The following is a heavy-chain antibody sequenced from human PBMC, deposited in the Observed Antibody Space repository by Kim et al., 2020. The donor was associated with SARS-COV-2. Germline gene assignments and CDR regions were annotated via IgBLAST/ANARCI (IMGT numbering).Heavy chain of an antibody. V-gene: IGHV3-48*02. CDR3: ARDWNWGIDV. CDR1: GFTFTTYN. Sequence: GGSLRLSCAASGFTFTTYNMNWVRQAPGKGLEWISYISVTDAIYYADPVKGRFTISRDYAKNSLDLQMNSLRDEDTAVYYCARDWNWGIDVWGQGTLVTV. CDR2: ISVTDAI. D-gene: IGHD7-27*01. J-gene: IGHJ4*02.